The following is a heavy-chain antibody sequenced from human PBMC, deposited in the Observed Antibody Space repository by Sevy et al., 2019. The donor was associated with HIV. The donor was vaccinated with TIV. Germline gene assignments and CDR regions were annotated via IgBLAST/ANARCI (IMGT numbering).Heavy chain of an antibody. CDR2: IKSKTDGGTT. Sequence: GGSLRLSCAASGFTFSSYAMSWVRQAPGKGLEWVGRIKSKTDGGTTDYAAPVKGRFTISRDDSKNTLYLQMNSLKTEDTAVYYCTTDTGWKSFDYWGQGTLVTVSS. J-gene: IGHJ4*02. CDR3: TTDTGWKSFDY. V-gene: IGHV3-15*01. CDR1: GFTFSSYA. D-gene: IGHD1-1*01.